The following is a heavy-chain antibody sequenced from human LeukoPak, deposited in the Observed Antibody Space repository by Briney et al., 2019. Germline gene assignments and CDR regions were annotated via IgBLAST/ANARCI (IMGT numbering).Heavy chain of an antibody. CDR1: GGTFSSYA. D-gene: IGHD3-22*01. V-gene: IGHV1-69*05. CDR3: ARGKDYYDSCCYFNY. CDR2: IIPIFGTA. Sequence: SVKVSCKASGGTFSSYAISWVRQAPGQGLEWMGGIIPIFGTANYAQKFQGRVTITTDESTSTAYMELSSLRSEDTAVYYCARGKDYYDSCCYFNYWGQGTLVTVSS. J-gene: IGHJ4*02.